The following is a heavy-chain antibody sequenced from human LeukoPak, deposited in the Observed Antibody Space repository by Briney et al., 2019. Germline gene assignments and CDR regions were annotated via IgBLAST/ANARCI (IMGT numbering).Heavy chain of an antibody. D-gene: IGHD2-15*01. V-gene: IGHV4-59*08. CDR2: IYYSGST. Sequence: SETLSLTCTVSGGSISSYYWSWLRQPPGKGLEWIGYIYYSGSTNYNPSLKSRVTISVDTSKNQFSLKLSSVTAADTAVYYCARGVVVVAAANWFDPWGQGTLVTVSS. CDR3: ARGVVVVAAANWFDP. J-gene: IGHJ5*02. CDR1: GGSISSYY.